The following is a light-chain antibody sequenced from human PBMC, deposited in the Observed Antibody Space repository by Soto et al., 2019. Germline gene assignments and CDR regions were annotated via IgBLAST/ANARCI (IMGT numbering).Light chain of an antibody. J-gene: IGKJ4*01. V-gene: IGKV1-5*03. CDR2: TAS. CDR3: QQYNSYSPLT. CDR1: RDVGSD. Sequence: QLTQSPYSLSASPGEKIVITCLASRDVGSDVSWYQQKPGQAPKLLIYTASSLESGVPSRFSGSGSGTEFTLTISSLQPDDFATYYCQQYNSYSPLTFGGGTQVDI.